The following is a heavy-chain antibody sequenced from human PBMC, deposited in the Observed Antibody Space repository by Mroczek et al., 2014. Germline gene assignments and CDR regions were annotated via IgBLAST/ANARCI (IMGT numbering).Heavy chain of an antibody. CDR2: ISSSNSYI. D-gene: IGHD3-3*01. V-gene: IGHV3-21*01. J-gene: IGHJ3*01. CDR3: ARGRTDDFWSGYESPKQDAFDV. Sequence: VQLVQSGGGLVKPGGSLRLSCAASGFTFSSYSMNWVRQAPGKGLEWVSSISSSNSYIYYADSVEGRFTISRDNAKNSLYLQMNSLRAEDTAVYYCARGRTDDFWSGYESPKQDAFDVWGQGTKVTVSS. CDR1: GFTFSSYS.